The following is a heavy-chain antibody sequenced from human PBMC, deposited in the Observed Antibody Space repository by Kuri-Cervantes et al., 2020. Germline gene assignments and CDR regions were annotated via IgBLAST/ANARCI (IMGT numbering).Heavy chain of an antibody. Sequence: SVKVSCKASGGTFSSYAISWVRQAPGQGLEWMGGIIPIFGTANYAQKFQGRVTMTRNTSISTAYMELSSLRSEDTAVYYCARGNLGGYMANWFDPWGQGTLVTVSS. CDR1: GGTFSSYA. D-gene: IGHD6-13*01. CDR3: ARGNLGGYMANWFDP. CDR2: IIPIFGTA. V-gene: IGHV1-69*05. J-gene: IGHJ5*02.